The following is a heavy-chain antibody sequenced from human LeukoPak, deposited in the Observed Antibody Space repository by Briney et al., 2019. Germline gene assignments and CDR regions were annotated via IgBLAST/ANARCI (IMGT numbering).Heavy chain of an antibody. Sequence: PSETLSLTCTVSGGSISSYYWSWIRQPPGKGLEWIGYIYYSGSTNYNPSLKSRVTISVDTSKNQFSLKLSSVTAADTAVYYCARGFNSSHYYYYMDVWGKGTTVTVSS. CDR3: ARGFNSSHYYYYMDV. J-gene: IGHJ6*03. CDR2: IYYSGST. D-gene: IGHD6-13*01. V-gene: IGHV4-59*01. CDR1: GGSISSYY.